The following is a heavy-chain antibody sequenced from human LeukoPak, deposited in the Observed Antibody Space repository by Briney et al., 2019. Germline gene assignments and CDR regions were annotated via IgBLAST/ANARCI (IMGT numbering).Heavy chain of an antibody. CDR1: GGSFSGYY. Sequence: PSETLSLTCAVYGGSFSGYYWSWIRQAPGKGLEWIGKINHSGSTNYNPSLKSRVTISVDTSKNQFSLKLRSVTAADSAVYCCARGHSSVVTAIPYYFDYWGRGTLVTVSS. J-gene: IGHJ4*02. CDR3: ARGHSSVVTAIPYYFDY. CDR2: INHSGST. D-gene: IGHD2-21*02. V-gene: IGHV4-34*01.